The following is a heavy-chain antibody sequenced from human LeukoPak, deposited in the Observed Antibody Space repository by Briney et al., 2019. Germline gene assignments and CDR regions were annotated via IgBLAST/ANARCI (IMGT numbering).Heavy chain of an antibody. J-gene: IGHJ4*02. Sequence: GGSLRLSCGASGFTFSNYAMHWVRQAPGKGLEWVAVISYDGSNKYYADSVKGRFTISRDNSKNTLYLQMNSLRAEDTAVYYCARDFWSGYYALDYWGQGTLVTVSS. V-gene: IGHV3-30*04. CDR1: GFTFSNYA. D-gene: IGHD3-3*01. CDR2: ISYDGSNK. CDR3: ARDFWSGYYALDY.